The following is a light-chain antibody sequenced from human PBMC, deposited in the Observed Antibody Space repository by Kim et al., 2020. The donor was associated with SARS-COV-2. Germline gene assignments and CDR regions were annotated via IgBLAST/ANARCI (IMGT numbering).Light chain of an antibody. V-gene: IGLV3-21*04. J-gene: IGLJ3*02. CDR2: YDS. CDR1: NIGSKS. CDR3: QVWDSSSDHPV. Sequence: SSELTQPPSVSVAPGKTARITCGGNNIGSKSVHWYQQKPGQAPVLVIYYDSDRPSGIPERFSGSNSGNTATLTMSRVEAGDEADYYCQVWDSSSDHPVFGGGTQLTVL.